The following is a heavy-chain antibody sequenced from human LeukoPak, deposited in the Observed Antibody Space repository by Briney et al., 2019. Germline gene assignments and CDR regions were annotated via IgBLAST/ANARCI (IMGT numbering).Heavy chain of an antibody. J-gene: IGHJ4*02. V-gene: IGHV4-59*01. Sequence: SETLSLTCTVSGGSISSYYWSWIRQPPGKGLEWIGYIYYSGSTNYNPSLKSRVTISVDTSKNQFSLKLSSVTAADTAVYYCARVQLWSQTIDYWGQGTLVTVSS. CDR3: ARVQLWSQTIDY. CDR2: IYYSGST. CDR1: GGSISSYY. D-gene: IGHD5-18*01.